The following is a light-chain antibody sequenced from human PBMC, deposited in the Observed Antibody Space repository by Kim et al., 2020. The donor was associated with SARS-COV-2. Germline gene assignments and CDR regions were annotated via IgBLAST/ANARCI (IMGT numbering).Light chain of an antibody. Sequence: RQTATLTCTGNSNNVGNQGAAWLQQHQCHPPKVLFYRNNKRPSGISERLSASRSGNTASLTITGLQPEDEADYYCSAWDRSLHGWVFGGGTQLTVL. CDR2: RNN. J-gene: IGLJ3*02. CDR1: SNNVGNQG. V-gene: IGLV10-54*01. CDR3: SAWDRSLHGWV.